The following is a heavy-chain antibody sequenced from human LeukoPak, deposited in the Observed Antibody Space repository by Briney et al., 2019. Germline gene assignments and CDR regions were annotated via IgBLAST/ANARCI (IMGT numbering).Heavy chain of an antibody. V-gene: IGHV3-7*01. J-gene: IGHJ6*03. Sequence: HTGGSLRLSCAASGFTFSSYWMSWVRQAPGKGLEWVANIKQDGSEKYYVDSVKGRFTISRDNAKNSLYLQMNSLRAEDTAVYYCARDRRQIAVAGRLDYYYYMDVWGKGTTVTVSS. D-gene: IGHD6-19*01. CDR2: IKQDGSEK. CDR3: ARDRRQIAVAGRLDYYYYMDV. CDR1: GFTFSSYW.